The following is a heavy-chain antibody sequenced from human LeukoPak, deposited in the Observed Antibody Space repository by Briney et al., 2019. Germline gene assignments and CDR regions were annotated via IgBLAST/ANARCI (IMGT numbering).Heavy chain of an antibody. CDR3: ARGAYYYED. J-gene: IGHJ4*02. D-gene: IGHD3-22*01. V-gene: IGHV3-23*01. CDR1: GFTFSSSA. CDR2: ISASGGST. Sequence: PGGSLRLSCAASGFTFSSSAMSWVRQVPGKGLEWVSGISASGGSTYYADSAKSRFTLSRDNAKSTAYLQMNSLRSEDTAVYYCARGAYYYEDWGQGTLVTVSS.